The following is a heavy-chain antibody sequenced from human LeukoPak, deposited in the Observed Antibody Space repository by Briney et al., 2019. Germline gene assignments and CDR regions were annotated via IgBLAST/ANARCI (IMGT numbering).Heavy chain of an antibody. J-gene: IGHJ3*02. CDR2: IYSGGST. CDR3: ARDGFSSGYPYDAFEI. CDR1: GFTVSNDY. V-gene: IGHV3-53*01. Sequence: GGSLRLSCAVSGFTVSNDYMSWVRQAPGKGLEWVSVIYSGGSTYYADSVKGRFTISRDNSKNTLYLQMNSLRAEDTAVYYCARDGFSSGYPYDAFEIWGQGTMGTVSS. D-gene: IGHD3-22*01.